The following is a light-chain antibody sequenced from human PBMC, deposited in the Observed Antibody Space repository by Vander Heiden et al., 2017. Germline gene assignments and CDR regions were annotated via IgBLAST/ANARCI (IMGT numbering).Light chain of an antibody. CDR1: SSVVGGYDY. J-gene: IGLJ3*02. Sequence: QSALTQPASVSGSPGQSITIPCTGTSSVVGGYDYVSWFQQLPGTAPKLMIYDVSNRPSGVSNRFSGSKSGNTASLTISGLQAEDEADYYCSSYASGSMWVFGGGTKLTVL. CDR2: DVS. CDR3: SSYASGSMWV. V-gene: IGLV2-14*03.